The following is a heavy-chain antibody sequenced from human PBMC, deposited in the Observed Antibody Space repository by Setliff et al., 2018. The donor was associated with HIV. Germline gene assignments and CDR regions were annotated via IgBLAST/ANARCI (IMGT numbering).Heavy chain of an antibody. CDR1: RGTFRNSA. V-gene: IGHV1-2*06. Sequence: ASVKVSCKASRGTFRNSAINWVRQAPGQGLEWMGRINPNNGDTNYAQKFQGRVTMTRDTSISTAYMELSRLRSDDTAVYYCAREFGAGIRQIVAGEFYYMDVWGKGTTVTVS. CDR3: AREFGAGIRQIVAGEFYYMDV. J-gene: IGHJ6*03. D-gene: IGHD5-12*01. CDR2: INPNNGDT.